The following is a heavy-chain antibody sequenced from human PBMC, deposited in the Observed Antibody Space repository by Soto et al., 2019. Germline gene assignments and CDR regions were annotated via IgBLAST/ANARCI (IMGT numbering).Heavy chain of an antibody. CDR1: GGSISSYY. CDR3: ARDRSGVVPAANYYYYYYMDV. V-gene: IGHV4-59*01. CDR2: IHYSGST. Sequence: SETLSLTCTVSGGSISSYYWSWIRQPPGKGLEWIGYIHYSGSTNYNPSLKSRVTISVDTSKNQFSLKLSSVTAADTAVYYCARDRSGVVPAANYYYYYYMDVWGKGTTVTVSS. D-gene: IGHD2-2*01. J-gene: IGHJ6*03.